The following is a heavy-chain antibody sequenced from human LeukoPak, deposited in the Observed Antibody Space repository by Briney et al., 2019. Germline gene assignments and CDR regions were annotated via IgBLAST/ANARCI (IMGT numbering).Heavy chain of an antibody. Sequence: GGALRISCEASGFTFGSFAMYWVRQAPGKGLDRIAGIFCSGGSPHYADSVKGRFTISRDNSKNTVYLQINSLRAEDTAVYYCGKTTAGYSGGQKTAWPVDYWGQGTLVTVSS. CDR1: GFTFGSFA. D-gene: IGHD5-18*01. CDR2: IFCSGGSP. V-gene: IGHV3-23*01. CDR3: GKTTAGYSGGQKTAWPVDY. J-gene: IGHJ4*02.